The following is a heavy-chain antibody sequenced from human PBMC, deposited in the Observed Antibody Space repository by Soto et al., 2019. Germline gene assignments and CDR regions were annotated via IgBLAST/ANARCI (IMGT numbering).Heavy chain of an antibody. D-gene: IGHD5-12*01. V-gene: IGHV4-31*03. CDR1: GATISSAGYD. CDR2: IYFHGRA. Sequence: PSGTLSLTCTVFGATISSAGYDGCWISLHPGKGLEWIGYIYFHGRASYKPALNSGVTISVDTSKNQSDLKLSSVTADDTAMYSCARVCNYDYAIDIWGQGTMVTVSS. CDR3: ARVCNYDYAIDI. J-gene: IGHJ3*02.